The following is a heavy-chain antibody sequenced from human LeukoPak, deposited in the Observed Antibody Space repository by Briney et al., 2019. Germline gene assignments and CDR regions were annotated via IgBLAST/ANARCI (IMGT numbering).Heavy chain of an antibody. CDR3: ARGRRVYSSGWYSPTDY. Sequence: SETLSLTCAVYGGSFSGYYWSWIRQPPGKGLEWIGEINHSGSTNYNPSLKSRVTISVDTSKNQFSLKLSSVTAADTAVYYCARGRRVYSSGWYSPTDYWGQGTLVTVSS. D-gene: IGHD6-19*01. J-gene: IGHJ4*02. CDR1: GGSFSGYY. CDR2: INHSGST. V-gene: IGHV4-34*01.